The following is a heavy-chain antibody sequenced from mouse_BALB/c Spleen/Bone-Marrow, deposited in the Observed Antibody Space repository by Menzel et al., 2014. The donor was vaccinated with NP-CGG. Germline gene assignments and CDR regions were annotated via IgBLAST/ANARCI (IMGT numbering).Heavy chain of an antibody. D-gene: IGHD2-3*01. CDR3: ARGWLLSWFAY. CDR2: IYPYNGGT. Sequence: EVQLQQSGPELVKPGASVKISCKASGYTFSDYNMHWVKQSHGKSLEWIGNIYPYNGGTGYNQKFKREATLTVDNSSSTAYMELRSLTSEDSAVYHCARGWLLSWFAYWGQGTLVTGSA. J-gene: IGHJ3*01. V-gene: IGHV1S29*02. CDR1: GYTFSDYN.